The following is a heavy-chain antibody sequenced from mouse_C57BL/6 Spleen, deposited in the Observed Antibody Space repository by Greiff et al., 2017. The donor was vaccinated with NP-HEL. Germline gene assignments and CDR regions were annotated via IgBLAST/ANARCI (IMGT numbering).Heavy chain of an antibody. J-gene: IGHJ2*01. CDR1: GYSITSGYY. V-gene: IGHV3-6*01. CDR2: ISYDGSN. D-gene: IGHD1-1*01. Sequence: EVKLQESGPGLVKPSQSLSLTCSVTGYSITSGYYWNWIRQFPGNKLEWMGYISYDGSNNYNPSLKNRISITRDTSKNQFFLKLNSVTTEDTATYYCARELYYGSSYEGFDYWGQGTTLTVSS. CDR3: ARELYYGSSYEGFDY.